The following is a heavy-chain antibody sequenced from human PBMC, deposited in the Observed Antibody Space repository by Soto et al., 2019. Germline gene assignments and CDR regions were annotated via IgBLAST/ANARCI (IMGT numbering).Heavy chain of an antibody. D-gene: IGHD3-10*01. V-gene: IGHV4-30-4*01. CDR2: IYYSGST. Sequence: PSETLSLTCTVSGGSISSGDYYWSWIRQPPGKGLEWIGYIYYSGSTYYNPSLKSRVTISVDTSKNQFSLKLSPVTAADTAVYYCARSPLSWFGELSHYYYYGMDVWGQGTTVTVSS. CDR3: ARSPLSWFGELSHYYYYGMDV. J-gene: IGHJ6*02. CDR1: GGSISSGDYY.